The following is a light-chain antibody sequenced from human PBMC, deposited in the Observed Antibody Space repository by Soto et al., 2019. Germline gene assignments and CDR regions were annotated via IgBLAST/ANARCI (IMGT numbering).Light chain of an antibody. J-gene: IGKJ2*01. CDR1: QGISSY. CDR2: AAS. Sequence: DIQLTQSPSFLSASVGDRVTVTCRASQGISSYLAWYQQKPGKAPKLLIYAASTLQSGVPSRFSGSGSGTEFTLTISSLHPEDFATYYCQQLNSNPYTFGQGSKLEIK. V-gene: IGKV1-9*01. CDR3: QQLNSNPYT.